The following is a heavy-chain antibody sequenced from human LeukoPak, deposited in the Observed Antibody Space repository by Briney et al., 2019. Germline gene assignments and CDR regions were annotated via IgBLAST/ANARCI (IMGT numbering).Heavy chain of an antibody. CDR1: GGSISSSSYY. J-gene: IGHJ4*02. D-gene: IGHD6-19*01. V-gene: IGHV4-39*07. Sequence: SETLSLTCTVSGGSISSSSYYWGWIRQPPGKGLEWIGSIYYSGSTYYNPSLKSRVTISVDTSKNKFSLKLSSVTAADTAVYYCARAHYSSGWYPFDYWGQGTLVTVS. CDR2: IYYSGST. CDR3: ARAHYSSGWYPFDY.